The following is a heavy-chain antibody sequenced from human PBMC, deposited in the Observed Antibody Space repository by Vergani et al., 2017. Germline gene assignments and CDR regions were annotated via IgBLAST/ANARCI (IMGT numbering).Heavy chain of an antibody. CDR3: ASLPSSGWYYFDY. V-gene: IGHV3-23*01. J-gene: IGHJ4*02. CDR1: GFTFSSYA. CDR2: IRGSGGST. D-gene: IGHD6-19*01. Sequence: EVQLLESGGGLVQPGGSLRLSCAASGFTFSSYAMSWVRQAPGKGLEWVSAIRGSGGSTYYADSVKGRFTISRDNSKNTLYLQMNSLRAEDTAVYYCASLPSSGWYYFDYWGQGTLVTVSS.